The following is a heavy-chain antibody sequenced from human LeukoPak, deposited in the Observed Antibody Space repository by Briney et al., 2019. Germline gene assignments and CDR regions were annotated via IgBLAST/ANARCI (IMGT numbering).Heavy chain of an antibody. V-gene: IGHV1-69*05. D-gene: IGHD5-18*01. CDR3: ARDSPVDTATGFDY. J-gene: IGHJ4*02. Sequence: ASVKVSCKASGYTFTSYGISWVRQAPGQGLEWMGGIIPIFGTANYAQKFQGRVTITTDESTSTAYMELSSLRSEDTAVYYCARDSPVDTATGFDYWGQGTLVTVSS. CDR2: IIPIFGTA. CDR1: GYTFTSYG.